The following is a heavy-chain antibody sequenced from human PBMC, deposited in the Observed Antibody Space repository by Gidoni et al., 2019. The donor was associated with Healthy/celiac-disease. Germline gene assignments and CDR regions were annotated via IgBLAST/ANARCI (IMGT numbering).Heavy chain of an antibody. V-gene: IGHV4-39*01. CDR3: SRHESPTASVVIHAFDI. Sequence: QLQLQESAPGLVKPSEPLSLTCTVPGGSISSSSYSWGWIRQPPGKGLEWIGSIYYSGSTYYNPSLKSRVTISVDTSKNQFSLKRSSVTAADTAVYYCSRHESPTASVVIHAFDIWGQGTMVTVSS. D-gene: IGHD2-21*01. CDR1: GGSISSSSYS. J-gene: IGHJ3*02. CDR2: IYYSGST.